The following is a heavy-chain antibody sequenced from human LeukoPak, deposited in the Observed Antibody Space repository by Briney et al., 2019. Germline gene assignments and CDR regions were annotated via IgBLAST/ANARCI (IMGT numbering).Heavy chain of an antibody. Sequence: ASVKVSCKSSAYKFTNYFITWVRQAPGQGLEWMGWISGYNGNTNYAQKFQGRVTITRDTSASTAYMELSSLRSEDMAVYYCARAAYTYYYDSSGYWYYFDYWGQGTLVTVSS. D-gene: IGHD3-22*01. J-gene: IGHJ4*02. V-gene: IGHV1-18*03. CDR1: AYKFTNYF. CDR3: ARAAYTYYYDSSGYWYYFDY. CDR2: ISGYNGNT.